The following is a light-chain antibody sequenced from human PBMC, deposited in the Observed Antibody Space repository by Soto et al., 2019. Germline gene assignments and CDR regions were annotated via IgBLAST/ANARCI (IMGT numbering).Light chain of an antibody. J-gene: IGKJ1*01. V-gene: IGKV3-20*01. CDR2: GAS. CDR3: QQYGDSGWT. Sequence: EIVLTQSPATLSLSPGERATLSCRASRSVSSNSSAWYQQKPGQAPRLLIYGASSRAAGVPDRFSGRGSGTDFTLTIFRLETEDFAVYYCQQYGDSGWTFGQGTKV. CDR1: RSVSSNS.